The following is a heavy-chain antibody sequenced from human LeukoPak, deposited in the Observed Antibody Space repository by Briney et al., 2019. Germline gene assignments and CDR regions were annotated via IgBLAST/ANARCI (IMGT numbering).Heavy chain of an antibody. CDR1: GGSFSGYY. J-gene: IGHJ4*02. V-gene: IGHV4-34*01. CDR3: ARVPEQTVAGTSFDY. CDR2: INHSGST. D-gene: IGHD6-19*01. Sequence: SETLSLTCAVYGGSFSGYYWSWIRQPPGKGLEWIGEINHSGSTNYNPSLKSRVTISVDTSKNQFSLKLSSVTAADTAVYYCARVPEQTVAGTSFDYWGQGTPVTVSS.